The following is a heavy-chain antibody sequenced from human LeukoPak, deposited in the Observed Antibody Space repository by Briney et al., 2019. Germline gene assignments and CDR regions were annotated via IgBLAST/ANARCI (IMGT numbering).Heavy chain of an antibody. CDR1: GGSISSYY. V-gene: IGHV4-4*09. CDR3: ARASTAMVRD. J-gene: IGHJ4*02. Sequence: SETLSLTCTVSGGSISSYYWSWIRQPPGKGLEWIGYIYTSGSTDYNPSLKSRVTISVDTSKNQFSLKLSSVTAADTAVYYCARASTAMVRDWGQGTLVSVSS. CDR2: IYTSGST. D-gene: IGHD5-18*01.